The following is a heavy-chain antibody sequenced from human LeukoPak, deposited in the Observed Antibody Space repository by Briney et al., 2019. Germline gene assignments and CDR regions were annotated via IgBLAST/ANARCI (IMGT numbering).Heavy chain of an antibody. CDR3: ARAGGTIWPVVYY. V-gene: IGHV3-7*03. Sequence: GGSLRLSCAASGFTFSSYWMSWVRQAPGKGLEWVANIKQDGSEKYYVDSVKGRFTISRDNAKNSLYLQMNSLRAEDTAVYYCARAGGTIWPVVYYWGQGTLVTVSS. D-gene: IGHD3-9*01. J-gene: IGHJ4*02. CDR1: GFTFSSYW. CDR2: IKQDGSEK.